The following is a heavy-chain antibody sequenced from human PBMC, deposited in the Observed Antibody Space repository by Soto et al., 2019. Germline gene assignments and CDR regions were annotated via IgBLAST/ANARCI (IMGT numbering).Heavy chain of an antibody. CDR3: ARDRVYYYDNSGYYNFDY. CDR2: VSYDGSKQ. D-gene: IGHD3-22*01. J-gene: IGHJ4*02. V-gene: IGHV3-30-3*01. Sequence: QVQLVESGGGVVQPGRSLRVSCAASGFTFSNYAMHWVRQAPGKGLEWVAVVSYDGSKQFYADSVEGRFTISRDSSKSTLDLRMDNLRDEDTAVYYCARDRVYYYDNSGYYNFDYWGQGTLVTVSS. CDR1: GFTFSNYA.